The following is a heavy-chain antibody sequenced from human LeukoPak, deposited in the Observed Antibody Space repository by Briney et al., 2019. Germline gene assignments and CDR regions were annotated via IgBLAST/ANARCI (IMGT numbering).Heavy chain of an antibody. Sequence: SETLSLXCTVSGGSISSSSYYWGWIRQPPGKGPEWIGSIYYSGSTYYNPSLKSRVTISVDTSKNQFSLKLSSVTAADTAVYYCARHVAVAGTDAFDIWGQGTMVTVSS. CDR3: ARHVAVAGTDAFDI. D-gene: IGHD6-19*01. CDR2: IYYSGST. CDR1: GGSISSSSYY. V-gene: IGHV4-39*01. J-gene: IGHJ3*02.